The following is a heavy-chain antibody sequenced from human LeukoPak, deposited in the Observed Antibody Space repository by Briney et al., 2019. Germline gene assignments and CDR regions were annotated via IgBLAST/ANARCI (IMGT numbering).Heavy chain of an antibody. Sequence: GGSLRLSCAASGFTFSGYGMHWVRQAPGKGLEWVAVIWYDGSNKYYADSVKGRFTISRDNSKNTLYLQMNSLRAEDTAVYYCAKVVVPAAMDKNNWFDPWGQGTLVTVSS. V-gene: IGHV3-30*02. J-gene: IGHJ5*02. CDR3: AKVVVPAAMDKNNWFDP. CDR1: GFTFSGYG. CDR2: IWYDGSNK. D-gene: IGHD2-2*01.